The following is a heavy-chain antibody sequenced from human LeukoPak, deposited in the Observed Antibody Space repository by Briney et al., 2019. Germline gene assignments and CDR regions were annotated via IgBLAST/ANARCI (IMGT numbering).Heavy chain of an antibody. D-gene: IGHD3-22*01. CDR3: ARVYYHDSSGYSRYYYYYGMDV. V-gene: IGHV1-18*01. J-gene: IGHJ6*02. Sequence: GASVKVSCKASGYTFTSYGISWVRQAPGQGLEWMGWISAYNGNTNYAQKLQARVTMTTDTSTSTAYMELRSLRSDDTAVYYCARVYYHDSSGYSRYYYYYGMDVWGQGTTVTVSS. CDR1: GYTFTSYG. CDR2: ISAYNGNT.